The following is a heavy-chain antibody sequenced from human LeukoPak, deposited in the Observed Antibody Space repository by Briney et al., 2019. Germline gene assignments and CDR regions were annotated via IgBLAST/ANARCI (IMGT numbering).Heavy chain of an antibody. Sequence: XXXNWVRQAPXXGLEWVSSISSSSSCIYYADSVKGRFTISRDNAKNSLYLQMNSLRAEDTAVYYCAREAHDYSDVGWGQGTLVTVSS. CDR3: AREAHDYSDVG. D-gene: IGHD4-11*01. J-gene: IGHJ4*02. CDR2: ISSSSSCI. CDR1: XX. V-gene: IGHV3-21*01.